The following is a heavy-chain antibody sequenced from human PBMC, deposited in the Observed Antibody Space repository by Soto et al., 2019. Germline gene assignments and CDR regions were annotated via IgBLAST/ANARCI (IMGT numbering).Heavy chain of an antibody. CDR3: TRGRLYYDSGTYAK. D-gene: IGHD3-10*01. V-gene: IGHV4-34*01. CDR1: GGSFSYYY. Sequence: SETLSLTCAVYGGSFSYYYWSWIRQSPGKGLEWIGEISPSGTTKYNPSLKSRVIISMHTSTNQFSLYLSSVTAADTAVYYCTRGRLYYDSGTYAKWGQGTLVTVYS. CDR2: ISPSGTT. J-gene: IGHJ4*02.